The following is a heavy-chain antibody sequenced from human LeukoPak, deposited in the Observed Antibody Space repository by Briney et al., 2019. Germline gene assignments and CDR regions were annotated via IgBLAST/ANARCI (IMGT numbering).Heavy chain of an antibody. V-gene: IGHV3-23*01. CDR1: GFTFSSYA. Sequence: GGSLTLSCAGSGFTFSSYAMNWVRQAPGKGLEWVSVISGSGGSTYYADSVKGRFTISRDNSKNTLYLEVNSLRAEDTAVYYCATAFYFDSSGPYWYFDLWGRGTLVTVSS. D-gene: IGHD3-22*01. CDR2: ISGSGGST. CDR3: ATAFYFDSSGPYWYFDL. J-gene: IGHJ2*01.